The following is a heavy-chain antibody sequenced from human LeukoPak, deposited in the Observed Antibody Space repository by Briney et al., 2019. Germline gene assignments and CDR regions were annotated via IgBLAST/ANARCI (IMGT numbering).Heavy chain of an antibody. V-gene: IGHV1-69*02. Sequence: SVKVSCKASGGTFSSYTISWVRQAPGQGLEWMGRIIPILGIANYAQKFQGRVTITADKSTSTAYMELSSLRSEDTAVYYCARSPEIYGDYLFDYWRQGTLVTVSS. CDR2: IIPILGIA. J-gene: IGHJ4*02. CDR3: ARSPEIYGDYLFDY. CDR1: GGTFSSYT. D-gene: IGHD4-17*01.